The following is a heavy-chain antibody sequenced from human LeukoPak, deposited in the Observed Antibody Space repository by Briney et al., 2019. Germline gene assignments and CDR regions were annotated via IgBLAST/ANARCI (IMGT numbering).Heavy chain of an antibody. CDR1: GFTSRGYG. Sequence: GGSLRLSSAPPGFTSRGYGMYWVPHAPGRGLGWVSPIIVSGGSTYYAGSVKGRFNISRDNSKNTLYLQMNSLRAEDTAVYYCAKPGSSRGIAGRRPTKYYFDYWGQGTLVTVSS. CDR2: IIVSGGST. J-gene: IGHJ4*02. CDR3: AKPGSSRGIAGRRPTKYYFDY. V-gene: IGHV3-23*01. D-gene: IGHD6-6*01.